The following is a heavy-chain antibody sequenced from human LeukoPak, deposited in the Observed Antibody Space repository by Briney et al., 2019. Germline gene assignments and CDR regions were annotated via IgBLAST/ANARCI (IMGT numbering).Heavy chain of an antibody. CDR2: ISGSGDST. V-gene: IGHV3-23*01. CDR3: AKDRMLLVWFGELYADAFDI. Sequence: GSLLHSCAASGFSFSSYDMNWVRQAPGKGLEWVSAISGSGDSTYYADSVKGRFTISRNNSKHTLYLQMNSLRAEDTAVYFCAKDRMLLVWFGELYADAFDIWGQGTLVTVSS. CDR1: GFSFSSYD. J-gene: IGHJ3*02. D-gene: IGHD3-10*01.